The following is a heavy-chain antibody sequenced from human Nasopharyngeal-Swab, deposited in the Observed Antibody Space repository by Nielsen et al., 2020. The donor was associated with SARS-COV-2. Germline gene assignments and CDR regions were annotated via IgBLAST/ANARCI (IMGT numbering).Heavy chain of an antibody. J-gene: IGHJ3*02. V-gene: IGHV3-43D*04. D-gene: IGHD3-10*01. Sequence: GGSLRLSCAASGVILDDYAMHWVRQAPGKGLEWVSLISWDGGSTYYVDSVKGRFTISRDNSRNSLYLQMNSLRAEDTALYYCAKGLAGGSGAFDIWGQGTMVTVSS. CDR1: GVILDDYA. CDR3: AKGLAGGSGAFDI. CDR2: ISWDGGST.